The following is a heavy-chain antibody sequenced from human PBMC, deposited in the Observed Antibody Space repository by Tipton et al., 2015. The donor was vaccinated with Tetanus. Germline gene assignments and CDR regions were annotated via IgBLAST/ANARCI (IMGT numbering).Heavy chain of an antibody. CDR2: IDPNRGGT. V-gene: IGHV1-2*02. Sequence: QLVQSGAEMKKPGASVKVSCKASGYTFTGYYIYWVRQAPGQGLEWMGWIDPNRGGTVYAQKFQGRVTMTRDTSISTGYMELRSLRSDDTAVYYCARDRGDYIYYGMDVWGPGTTVTVS. J-gene: IGHJ6*02. D-gene: IGHD3-22*01. CDR1: GYTFTGYY. CDR3: ARDRGDYIYYGMDV.